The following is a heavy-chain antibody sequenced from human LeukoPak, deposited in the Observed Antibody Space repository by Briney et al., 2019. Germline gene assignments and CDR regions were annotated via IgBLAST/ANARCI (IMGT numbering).Heavy chain of an antibody. CDR3: ASGPYCTNGVCYGSNWFDP. V-gene: IGHV3-33*01. CDR2: IWYDGSNK. D-gene: IGHD2-8*01. J-gene: IGHJ5*02. Sequence: GGSLRLSCAASGFTFSSYGMHWVRQAPGKGLEWVAVIWYDGSNKYYADSVKGRFTISRDNSKNTLYLQMNSLRAEDTAVYYCASGPYCTNGVCYGSNWFDPWGQGTLVTVSS. CDR1: GFTFSSYG.